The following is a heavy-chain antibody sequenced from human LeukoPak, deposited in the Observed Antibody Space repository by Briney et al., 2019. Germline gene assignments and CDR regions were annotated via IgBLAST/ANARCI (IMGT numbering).Heavy chain of an antibody. CDR1: DGSISSSSYY. CDR2: IYYSGST. Sequence: PSETLSLTCTVSDGSISSSSYYWGWIRQPPGKGLEWIGSIYYSGSTYYNPSLKSRVTISVDTSKNQFSLKLSSVTAADTAVYYCARGRGWELLDYWGQGTLVTVSS. CDR3: ARGRGWELLDY. D-gene: IGHD1-26*01. V-gene: IGHV4-39*07. J-gene: IGHJ4*02.